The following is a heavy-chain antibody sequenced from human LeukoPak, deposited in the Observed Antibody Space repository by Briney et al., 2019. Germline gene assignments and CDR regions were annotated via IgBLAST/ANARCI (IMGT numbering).Heavy chain of an antibody. CDR2: ISSSGSTI. Sequence: GGSLRLSCAAAGFTFSSYEVNWVRQATGKGLEWVSYISSSGSTIYYADSVKGRFTISRDNAKNSLYLQMNSLRAEDTAVYYCARDLSSSWYLGAFDIWGQGTMVTVSS. J-gene: IGHJ3*02. CDR3: ARDLSSSWYLGAFDI. CDR1: GFTFSSYE. D-gene: IGHD6-13*01. V-gene: IGHV3-48*03.